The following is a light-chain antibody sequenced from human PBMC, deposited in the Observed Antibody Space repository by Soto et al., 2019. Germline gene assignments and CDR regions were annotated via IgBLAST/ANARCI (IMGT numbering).Light chain of an antibody. CDR2: GAS. CDR1: QSVTRNH. V-gene: IGKV3-20*01. J-gene: IGKJ1*01. Sequence: EFVLTQSPGTLSLSPGERVTLSCSASQSVTRNHLAWYQQKPGQAPRXXFFGASIRATGIPDRFSGSGSGTDFTLTISRLEPEDFEVYHCQQYGSSTTTFGQGTQVDIK. CDR3: QQYGSSTTT.